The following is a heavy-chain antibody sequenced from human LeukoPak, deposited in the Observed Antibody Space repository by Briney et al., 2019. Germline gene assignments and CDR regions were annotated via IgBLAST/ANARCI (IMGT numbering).Heavy chain of an antibody. CDR2: ISSSSSYI. Sequence: PGGSLRPSCAASGFTFSSYSMNWVRQAPGKGLEWVSSISSSSSYIYYADSVKGRFTISRDNAKNSLYLQMNSLRPEDTAVYYCAREKEIVVVPAAIDYWGQGTLVTVSS. CDR1: GFTFSSYS. CDR3: AREKEIVVVPAAIDY. V-gene: IGHV3-21*01. D-gene: IGHD2-2*01. J-gene: IGHJ4*02.